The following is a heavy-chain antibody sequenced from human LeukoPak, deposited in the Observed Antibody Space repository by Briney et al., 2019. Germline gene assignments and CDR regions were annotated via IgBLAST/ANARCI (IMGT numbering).Heavy chain of an antibody. D-gene: IGHD2-2*01. Sequence: SETLSLTCTVSGGSISSYYWSWIRQPPGKGLEWIGYIYTSGSTNYNPSLKSRVTISVDTSKNQFSLKLSSVTAADTAVYYCARNEYCSSTSCQGLLWFDPWGQGTLVTVSS. V-gene: IGHV4-4*09. CDR3: ARNEYCSSTSCQGLLWFDP. CDR1: GGSISSYY. J-gene: IGHJ5*02. CDR2: IYTSGST.